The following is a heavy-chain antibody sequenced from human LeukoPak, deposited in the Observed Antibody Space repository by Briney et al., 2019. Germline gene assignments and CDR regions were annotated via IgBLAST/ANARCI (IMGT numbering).Heavy chain of an antibody. CDR3: ARHARYCSSISCYGFYYYYGMYV. V-gene: IGHV4-59*08. Sequence: SETLSLTCTVSGGSISSYYWSWIRQPPGKGLEWIGYIYYSGSTNYNPSLKSRVTISVDTSKNQFSLKLSSVTAADTAVYYCARHARYCSSISCYGFYYYYGMYVWGQGTTVTVSS. D-gene: IGHD2-2*01. CDR1: GGSISSYY. CDR2: IYYSGST. J-gene: IGHJ6*02.